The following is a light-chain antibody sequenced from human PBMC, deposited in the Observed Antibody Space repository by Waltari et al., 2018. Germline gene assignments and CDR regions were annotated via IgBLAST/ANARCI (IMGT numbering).Light chain of an antibody. J-gene: IGLJ2*01. Sequence: SYELTQPPSLSVSPGQTASITCSGDKLGNKFASWYRQKPGQSPVVVIYRDKKRPSGIPERISGSNSGNTATLTISGTQAMDEADYYCQAWDSSAVVFGGGTKLTVL. CDR1: KLGNKF. CDR2: RDK. CDR3: QAWDSSAVV. V-gene: IGLV3-1*01.